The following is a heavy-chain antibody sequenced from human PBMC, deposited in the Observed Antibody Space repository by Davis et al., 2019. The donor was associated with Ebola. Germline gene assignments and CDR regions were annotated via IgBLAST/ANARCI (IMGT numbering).Heavy chain of an antibody. CDR3: ARVGSGGDIDY. CDR1: GYTFTSYG. Sequence: AASVKVSCKASGYTFTSYGISWVRHAPGQGLEWMGWISAYNGNTNYAQKPQGRVTMTTDTSTSTAYMELRSLRSDDTAVYYCARVGSGGDIDYWGQGTLVTVSS. V-gene: IGHV1-18*01. D-gene: IGHD2-21*01. J-gene: IGHJ4*02. CDR2: ISAYNGNT.